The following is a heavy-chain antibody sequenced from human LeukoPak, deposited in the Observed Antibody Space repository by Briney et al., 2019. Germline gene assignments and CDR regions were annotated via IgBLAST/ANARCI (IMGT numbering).Heavy chain of an antibody. CDR1: GLTVSSNY. V-gene: IGHV3-21*06. CDR3: ARDWTVGDPNVFDI. Sequence: NAGGSLRLSCAASGLTVSSNYMSWVRQAPGKGLEWVSSISSRSSYIFYTDSVKGRFTVSRDNAKNSLYLQMNSLRAEDTAVYYCARDWTVGDPNVFDIWGQGTMVTVSS. D-gene: IGHD3/OR15-3a*01. CDR2: ISSRSSYI. J-gene: IGHJ3*02.